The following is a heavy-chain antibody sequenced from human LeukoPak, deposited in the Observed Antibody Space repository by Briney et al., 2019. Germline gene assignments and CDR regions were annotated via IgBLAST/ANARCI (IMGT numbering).Heavy chain of an antibody. CDR3: ARDMGYSSSPVSDY. D-gene: IGHD6-13*01. J-gene: IGHJ4*02. Sequence: GGSLRLSCSASGFTFNSYSMHWVRQAPGKGLEYVSAISSNGGSTYYADSVKGRFTISRDNAKNSLYLQMNSLRAEDTAVYYCARDMGYSSSPVSDYWGQGTLVTVSS. V-gene: IGHV3-64*04. CDR2: ISSNGGST. CDR1: GFTFNSYS.